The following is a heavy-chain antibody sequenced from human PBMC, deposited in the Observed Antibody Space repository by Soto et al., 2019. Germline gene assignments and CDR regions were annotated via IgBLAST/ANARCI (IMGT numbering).Heavy chain of an antibody. Sequence: QVQLVQSGAEVKKPGASVKVSCKASGYTFTSYAMHWVRQAPGQRLEWMGWINAGNGNTKYSQKCQGRVTIIRDTSASTAYMELSSLRSEDTAVYYCARGLNGYLHYFDYWGQGTLVTVSS. CDR3: ARGLNGYLHYFDY. V-gene: IGHV1-3*01. CDR2: INAGNGNT. CDR1: GYTFTSYA. J-gene: IGHJ4*02. D-gene: IGHD5-12*01.